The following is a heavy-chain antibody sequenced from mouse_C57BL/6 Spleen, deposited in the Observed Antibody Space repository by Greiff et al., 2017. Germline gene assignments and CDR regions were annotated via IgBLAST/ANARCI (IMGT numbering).Heavy chain of an antibody. Sequence: QVQLKQSGPELVKPGASVKISCKASGYAFSSSWMNWVKQRPGKGLEWIGRIYPGDGDTNYNGKFKGKATLTADKSSSTAYMQLSSLTSEDSAVYICARDYGSYFDYWGQGTTLTVSS. CDR3: ARDYGSYFDY. J-gene: IGHJ2*01. V-gene: IGHV1-82*01. CDR2: IYPGDGDT. D-gene: IGHD1-1*01. CDR1: GYAFSSSW.